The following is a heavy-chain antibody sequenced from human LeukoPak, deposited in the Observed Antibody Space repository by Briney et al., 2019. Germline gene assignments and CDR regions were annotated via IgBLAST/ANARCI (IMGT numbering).Heavy chain of an antibody. CDR1: GFTFSNFW. Sequence: GGSLRLSCAASGFTFSNFWMSWVRQAPGKGLEWVANIKKDGSEKYYVDSVKGRFTISRDNAKTSLYLQMDSLRAEDTAVYYCARDLSGVTGYTYGRGIDYWGQGTLVTVSS. D-gene: IGHD5-18*01. J-gene: IGHJ4*02. CDR2: IKKDGSEK. CDR3: ARDLSGVTGYTYGRGIDY. V-gene: IGHV3-7*01.